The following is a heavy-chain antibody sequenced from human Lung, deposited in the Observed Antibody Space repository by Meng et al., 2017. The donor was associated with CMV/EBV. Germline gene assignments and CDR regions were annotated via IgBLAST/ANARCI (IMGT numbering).Heavy chain of an antibody. J-gene: IGHJ6*02. D-gene: IGHD2-15*01. CDR1: GFTFSGYA. V-gene: IGHV3-23*01. Sequence: GGSLRLXCAASGFTFSGYAMTWVRQAPGKGLEWVAAINNNGDNTYYADSVKGRFTISRDNSKNNLYLQMNSLRSEDTAKYYCAKEIICTGGSCYSSGFRFYYGLDVWGQGTXVT. CDR2: INNNGDNT. CDR3: AKEIICTGGSCYSSGFRFYYGLDV.